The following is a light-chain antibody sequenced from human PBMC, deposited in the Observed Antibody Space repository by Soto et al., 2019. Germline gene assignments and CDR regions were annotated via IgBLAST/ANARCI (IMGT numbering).Light chain of an antibody. CDR3: QTWGTGIRV. J-gene: IGLJ1*01. CDR2: LNSDGSH. CDR1: SGHSSYA. V-gene: IGLV4-69*01. Sequence: QSVLTQSPSASASQGASVKLTCTLSSGHSSYAIAWHQQQPEKGPRYLMKLNSDGSHSKGDGIPDRFSGSSSGAERYLTISSLQSEDEAVYYCQTWGTGIRVFGTGTKLTVL.